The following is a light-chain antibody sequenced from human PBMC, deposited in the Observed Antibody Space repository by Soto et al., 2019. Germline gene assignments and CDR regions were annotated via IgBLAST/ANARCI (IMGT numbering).Light chain of an antibody. J-gene: IGKJ1*01. Sequence: EIALTQSPGTLSLSTGERATLTCRASQSVRSNLDWYQQKPGQAPRLLIYDATTRATGIPARFNGSGSGTEFTLTISSLQSEDFAVYYCQQYNNWPRTFGQGTKVDI. CDR2: DAT. CDR1: QSVRSN. V-gene: IGKV3-15*01. CDR3: QQYNNWPRT.